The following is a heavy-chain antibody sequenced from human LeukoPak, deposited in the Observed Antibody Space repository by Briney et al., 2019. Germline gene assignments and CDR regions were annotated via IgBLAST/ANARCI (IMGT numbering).Heavy chain of an antibody. J-gene: IGHJ4*02. CDR1: DDSISDYY. D-gene: IGHD3-16*01. Sequence: SSETLSLTCTVSDDSISDYYRGWIRRPPGKGLEWIGYFHNSGTSTYNPSLKSRVTISADTSKNQFPLKLNSLTTADTAVYYCTRGAGWLIDYWGQGILVTVSS. V-gene: IGHV4-59*01. CDR3: TRGAGWLIDY. CDR2: FHNSGTS.